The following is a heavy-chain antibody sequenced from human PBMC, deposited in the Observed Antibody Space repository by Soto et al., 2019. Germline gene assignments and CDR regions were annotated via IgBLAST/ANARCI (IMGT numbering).Heavy chain of an antibody. V-gene: IGHV4-4*02. CDR2: IYHSGNT. CDR1: GGSISSSNW. D-gene: IGHD6-19*01. J-gene: IGHJ4*02. CDR3: ARLGVAGKDH. Sequence: SETLSLTCAVSGGSISSSNWWSWVRQPPGKGLEWIGEIYHSGNTNYNPSLKSRVTMSVDMSENQFSLKLTSVTAADTAVYYCARLGVAGKDHWGQGTLVTVSS.